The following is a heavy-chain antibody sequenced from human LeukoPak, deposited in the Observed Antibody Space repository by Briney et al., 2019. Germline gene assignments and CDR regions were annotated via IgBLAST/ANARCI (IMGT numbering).Heavy chain of an antibody. J-gene: IGHJ4*02. CDR1: GYTFTGYY. CDR2: TNPNSGGT. V-gene: IGHV1-2*06. Sequence: ASVKVSCKASGYTFTGYYMHWVRQAPGQGLEWMGRTNPNSGGTNYAQKFQGRVTMTRDTSISTAYMELSRLRSDDTAVYYCARGGLTSLSPYYDSSGYSSYWGQGTLVTVSS. D-gene: IGHD3-22*01. CDR3: ARGGLTSLSPYYDSSGYSSY.